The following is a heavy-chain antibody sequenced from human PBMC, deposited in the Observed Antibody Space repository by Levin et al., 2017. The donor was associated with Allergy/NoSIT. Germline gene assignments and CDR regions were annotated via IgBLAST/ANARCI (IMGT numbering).Heavy chain of an antibody. D-gene: IGHD3-22*01. J-gene: IGHJ3*02. CDR3: ATAGRTYYYDSSGYYSRRDAFDI. CDR1: GYTLTELS. Sequence: GESLKISCKVSGYTLTELSMHWVRQAPGKGLEWMGGFDPEDGETIYAQKFQGRVTMTEDTSTDTAYMELSSLRSEDTAVYYCATAGRTYYYDSSGYYSRRDAFDIWGQGTMVTVSS. CDR2: FDPEDGET. V-gene: IGHV1-24*01.